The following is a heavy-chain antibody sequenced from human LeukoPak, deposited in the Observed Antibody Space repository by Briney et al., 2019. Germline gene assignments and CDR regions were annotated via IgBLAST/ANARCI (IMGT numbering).Heavy chain of an antibody. CDR3: ARSPPEWLVPNDY. CDR1: GYTFTSYD. J-gene: IGHJ4*02. D-gene: IGHD6-19*01. CDR2: MNPSGGNT. Sequence: ASVKVSRKASGYTFTSYDINWVRQATGQGLEWMGWMNPSGGNTGYAEKFQGRVTITRNTSISTAYMELSSLRSDDTAVYYCARSPPEWLVPNDYWGQGTLVTVSS. V-gene: IGHV1-8*03.